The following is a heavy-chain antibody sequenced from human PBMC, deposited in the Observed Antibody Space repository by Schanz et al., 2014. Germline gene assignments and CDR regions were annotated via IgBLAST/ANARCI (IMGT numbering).Heavy chain of an antibody. CDR2: ISGSGAST. J-gene: IGHJ4*02. CDR3: VRDSCFAFDY. Sequence: EVQLLESGGGLVEPGGSLRLSCAASGFSFSSYAMGWVRQARGKGLEWVSGISGSGASTYYADSVRGRFTISSDSSKNTLYLQMNSLRAEDTAVYYCVRDSCFAFDYWGQGTLVTVSS. V-gene: IGHV3-23*01. CDR1: GFSFSSYA.